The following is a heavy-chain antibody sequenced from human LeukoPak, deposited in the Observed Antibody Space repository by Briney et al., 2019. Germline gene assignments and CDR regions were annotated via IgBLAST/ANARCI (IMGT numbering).Heavy chain of an antibody. CDR2: ISYDVGKK. D-gene: IGHD5-18*01. CDR1: GFTFSSYG. Sequence: GGSLRLSCAASGFTFSSYGMYWVRQAPGKGLEWVAVISYDVGKKYYAGSVKGRFTISRDNSKNTLSLQMTSLRAEDTAVYYCAKGGGYRYGEPTYFYMDVWGKGTTVTVSS. V-gene: IGHV3-30*18. J-gene: IGHJ6*03. CDR3: AKGGGYRYGEPTYFYMDV.